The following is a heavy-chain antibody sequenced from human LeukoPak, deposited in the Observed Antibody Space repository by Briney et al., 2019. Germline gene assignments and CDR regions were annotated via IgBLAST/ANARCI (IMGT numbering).Heavy chain of an antibody. D-gene: IGHD6-6*01. CDR1: GYTFTSCD. CDR3: ARRSIAARYYYYYMDV. CDR2: MNPNSGNT. Sequence: ASVKVSCKASGYTFTSCDINWVRQATGQGLEWMGWMNPNSGNTGYAQKFQGRVTMTRNTSISTAYMELSSLRSEDTAVYYCARRSIAARYYYYYMDVWGKGTTVTVSS. J-gene: IGHJ6*03. V-gene: IGHV1-8*01.